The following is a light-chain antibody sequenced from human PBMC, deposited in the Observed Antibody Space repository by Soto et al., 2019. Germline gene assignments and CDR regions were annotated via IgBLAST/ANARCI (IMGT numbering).Light chain of an antibody. CDR2: AAS. CDR3: QQSYNTPWT. CDR1: QDISSY. V-gene: IGKV1-9*01. J-gene: IGKJ1*01. Sequence: IQLTQSPSSLSASVGDRVTVTCRASQDISSYLAWYQQKPGKAPKLLIYAASTLQSGVPSRFSGSGSATHFTLTISSLQPDDFATYSCQQSYNTPWTFGQGTKVDIK.